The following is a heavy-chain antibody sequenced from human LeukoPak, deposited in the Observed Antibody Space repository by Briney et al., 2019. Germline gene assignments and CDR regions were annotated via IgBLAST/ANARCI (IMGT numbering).Heavy chain of an antibody. D-gene: IGHD3-3*02. CDR1: GFTFRTYA. J-gene: IGHJ3*01. Sequence: GGSLRLSCAASGFTFRTYAMSWVRQAPGKGLEWVSTITGSGTNTYYADSVKGRLTISRDNSKDTLSLQMNGLRAEDTAAYYCAKAISLGAFDVWGQGTMVTVSS. CDR3: AKAISLGAFDV. CDR2: ITGSGTNT. V-gene: IGHV3-23*01.